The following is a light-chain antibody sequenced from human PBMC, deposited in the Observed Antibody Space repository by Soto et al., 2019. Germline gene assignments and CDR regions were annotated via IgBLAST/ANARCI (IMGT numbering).Light chain of an antibody. V-gene: IGKV3-15*01. CDR2: GAS. CDR3: QQYNNWPRT. CDR1: QSVSSD. J-gene: IGKJ1*01. Sequence: EIVMTHSPATLSVSPGVRATLSCRASQSVSSDLAWYHQKPGQAPRLLIYGASTRATGIPARFSGSGSGTEFTLTINSLQSEDFAVYYCQQYNNWPRTFGQGTKVEIK.